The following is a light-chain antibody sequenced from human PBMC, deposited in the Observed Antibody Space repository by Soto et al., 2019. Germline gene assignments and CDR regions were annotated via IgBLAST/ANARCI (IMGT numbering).Light chain of an antibody. CDR2: GAS. V-gene: IGKV3-15*01. Sequence: EIVMTQSPATLSVSPGERATLSCRASQSVSSNLAWYQQKPCQAPRLLIYGASTRATSIPARFSGSGSGTEFTLTISSLQSEDVAVNYCQQYNNWPPYTFGQGTKLEIK. J-gene: IGKJ2*01. CDR1: QSVSSN. CDR3: QQYNNWPPYT.